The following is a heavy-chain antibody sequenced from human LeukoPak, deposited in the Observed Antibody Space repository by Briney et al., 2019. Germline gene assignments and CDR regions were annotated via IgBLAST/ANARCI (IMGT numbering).Heavy chain of an antibody. CDR3: ARVQTGPYCSGDICYSRDAFDI. J-gene: IGHJ3*02. V-gene: IGHV1-8*01. CDR2: MKPNSGNT. D-gene: IGHD2-15*01. CDR1: GYTFRSHD. Sequence: ASVTVSCKASGYTFRSHDINWVRQATGQGLEWMGWMKPNSGNTGYAQKFQGRVTMTRDTSISTAYMELSSLRSEDTAVYYCARVQTGPYCSGDICYSRDAFDIWGQGTMVTVSS.